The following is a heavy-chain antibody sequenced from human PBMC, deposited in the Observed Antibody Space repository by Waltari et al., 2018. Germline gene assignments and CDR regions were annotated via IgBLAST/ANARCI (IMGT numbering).Heavy chain of an antibody. CDR3: VKETAYGYYFDN. CDR2: IYSGGGA. CDR1: GFTFNNYA. J-gene: IGHJ4*02. V-gene: IGHV3-23*03. Sequence: EVQLLESGGGLIPPGGSLTLSCAASGFTFNNYAMNWIRQAPGEGLEWVSVIYSGGGAYYADSVKGRFTISRDNSKNTLYLQMSSLRLEDTAVYYCVKETAYGYYFDNWGQGTLVSVSS. D-gene: IGHD3-10*01.